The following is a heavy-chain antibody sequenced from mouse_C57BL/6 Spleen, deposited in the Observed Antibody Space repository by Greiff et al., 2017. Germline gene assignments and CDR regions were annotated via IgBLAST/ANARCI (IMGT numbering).Heavy chain of an antibody. CDR2: INPYNGGT. CDR1: GYTFTDYY. V-gene: IGHV1-19*01. D-gene: IGHD3-2*02. Sequence: EVQLQQSGPVLVKPGASVKMSCKASGYTFTDYYMNWVKQSHGKSLEWIGVINPYNGGTSYNQKFKGKATLTVDKSSSTAYMELNSLTSEDSAVYYCARKTAQDAYYFDYWGQGTTLTVSS. CDR3: ARKTAQDAYYFDY. J-gene: IGHJ2*01.